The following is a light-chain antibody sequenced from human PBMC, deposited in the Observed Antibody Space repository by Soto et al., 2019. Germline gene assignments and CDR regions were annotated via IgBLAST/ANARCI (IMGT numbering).Light chain of an antibody. V-gene: IGKV1-39*01. CDR3: QQSYSGPPT. CDR1: QRINSY. CDR2: AAS. J-gene: IGKJ3*01. Sequence: DIPMTQSPSSLSASIGDRVTITCRASQRINSYLNWYQQKPGTAPKLLIYAASNLQSGVPSRFSGSGSGTDFTLTISSLQPEDFATYYCQQSYSGPPTFGPGTNVDIK.